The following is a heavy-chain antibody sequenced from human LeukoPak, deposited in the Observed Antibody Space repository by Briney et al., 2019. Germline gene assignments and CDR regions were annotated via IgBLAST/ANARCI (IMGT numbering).Heavy chain of an antibody. Sequence: SETLSLTCTVSSGSISSYYWSWIRQPPGKGLEWIGYIYYSGSTNYNPSLKSRVTISVDTSKNQFSLKLSSVTAADTAVYYCARQQSIAVAGTAPYFDYWGQGTLVTVSS. CDR1: SGSISSYY. CDR2: IYYSGST. J-gene: IGHJ4*02. V-gene: IGHV4-59*08. CDR3: ARQQSIAVAGTAPYFDY. D-gene: IGHD6-19*01.